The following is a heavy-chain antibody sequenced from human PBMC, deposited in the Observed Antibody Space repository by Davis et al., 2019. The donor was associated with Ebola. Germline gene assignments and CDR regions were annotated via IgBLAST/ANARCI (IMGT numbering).Heavy chain of an antibody. CDR3: ARPHYGDYSLLFSSGMDV. J-gene: IGHJ6*02. CDR2: ISSSSSYT. D-gene: IGHD4-17*01. Sequence: GGSLRLSCAASGFTFSDYYMSWIRQAPGKGLEWVSYISSSSSYTNYADSVKGRFTISRDNAKNSLYLQMNSLRAEDTAVYYCARPHYGDYSLLFSSGMDVWGQGTTVTVSS. CDR1: GFTFSDYY. V-gene: IGHV3-11*06.